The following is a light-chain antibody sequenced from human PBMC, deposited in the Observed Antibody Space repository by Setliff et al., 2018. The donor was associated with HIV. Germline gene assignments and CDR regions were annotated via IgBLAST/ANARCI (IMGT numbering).Light chain of an antibody. Sequence: QSALTQPASVSGFPGQSITISCTGSSSDVGSYNYVSWYQQHPGEAPKLMISDVSKRPSGVSNRFSGSKSGNTASLTISGLQAEDEADYYCSSYTSSSPPYVFGTGTKVTVL. CDR3: SSYTSSSPPYV. J-gene: IGLJ1*01. V-gene: IGLV2-14*03. CDR1: SSDVGSYNY. CDR2: DVS.